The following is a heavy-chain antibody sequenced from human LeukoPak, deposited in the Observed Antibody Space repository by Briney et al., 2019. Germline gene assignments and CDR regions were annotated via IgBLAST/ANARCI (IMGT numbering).Heavy chain of an antibody. CDR1: GFTLSSYT. CDR2: LGGSAGGT. J-gene: IGHJ5*02. CDR3: AKALYSGSHQGLDP. Sequence: QPGGSLRLSCAASGFTLSSYTMTWVRQAPGRGLEWVSALGGSAGGTYFADSVKGRFTISRDNSKNTLCLQMNSLRAEDTAVYYCAKALYSGSHQGLDPWGQGTLVTVSS. D-gene: IGHD1-26*01. V-gene: IGHV3-23*01.